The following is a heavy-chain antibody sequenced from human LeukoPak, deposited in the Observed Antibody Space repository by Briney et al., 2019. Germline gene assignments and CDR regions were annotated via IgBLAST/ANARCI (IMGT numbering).Heavy chain of an antibody. J-gene: IGHJ4*02. CDR1: GGSFSGYY. CDR2: INHSGST. V-gene: IGHV4-34*01. Sequence: SETLSLTCAVYGGSFSGYYWSWIRQPPGKGLEWIGEINHSGSTNYNPSLKSRVTISVDRSKNQFSLKLCSVTAADTAVYYCARAGRYFDWLSYFDYWGQGTLVTVSS. CDR3: ARAGRYFDWLSYFDY. D-gene: IGHD3-9*01.